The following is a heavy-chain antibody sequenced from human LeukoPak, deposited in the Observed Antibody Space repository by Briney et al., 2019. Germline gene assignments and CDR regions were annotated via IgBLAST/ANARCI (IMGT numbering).Heavy chain of an antibody. V-gene: IGHV3-74*01. J-gene: IGHJ4*02. Sequence: GGSLGPSFEASEFTFANTGMPGFRQAPGRGRYGSLINNDGSTTNYADSVKGRFTISRDNAKNTVYLQMNSLRAEDTAVYYCAIGGTYGSGSWGQGTLVTVSS. D-gene: IGHD3-10*01. CDR3: AIGGTYGSGS. CDR2: INNDGSTT. CDR1: EFTFANTG.